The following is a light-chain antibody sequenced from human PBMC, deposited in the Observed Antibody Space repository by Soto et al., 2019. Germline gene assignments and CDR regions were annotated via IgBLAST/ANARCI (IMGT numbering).Light chain of an antibody. CDR1: QSISSW. CDR2: DAS. V-gene: IGKV1-5*01. CDR3: QQYNSYSFT. Sequence: DIQMTQSPSTLSASVGDRVTITCWASQSISSWLAWYQQKPGKAPKLLIYDASSLESGAPSRFSGSGSGTEFTLTISSLQPDDFATYYCQQYNSYSFTFGPGTKVDIK. J-gene: IGKJ3*01.